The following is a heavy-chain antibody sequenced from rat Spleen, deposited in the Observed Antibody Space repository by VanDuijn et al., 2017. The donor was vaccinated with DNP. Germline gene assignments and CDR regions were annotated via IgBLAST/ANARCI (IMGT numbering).Heavy chain of an antibody. CDR3: ARWEGINGY. CDR1: GFSLTSYT. J-gene: IGHJ3*01. D-gene: IGHD1-11*01. CDR2: ISNSGIT. V-gene: IGHV2-6*01. Sequence: QVQLKESGPGLVQPSQTLSLTCTLSGFSLTSYTVSWVRQPPGKGLEWIAAISNSGITYYNSGLKFRLSISRDTSKSQVFLKMNSLQTEDTAMYFCARWEGINGYWGQGTLVTVSS.